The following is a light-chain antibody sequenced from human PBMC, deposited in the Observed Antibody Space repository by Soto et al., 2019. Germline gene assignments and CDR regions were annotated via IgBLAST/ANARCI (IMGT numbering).Light chain of an antibody. CDR3: QQSQSLPFT. Sequence: DVQMTQSPPSLSASVGDRVTITCRASQAIHRSLNWYQQKPGKAPQLLIYDASNLQSGVPSRFSGRGSGPDFTLTISSLQPDDFATYYCQQSQSLPFTFGPGTKVDIK. CDR1: QAIHRS. J-gene: IGKJ3*01. V-gene: IGKV1-39*01. CDR2: DAS.